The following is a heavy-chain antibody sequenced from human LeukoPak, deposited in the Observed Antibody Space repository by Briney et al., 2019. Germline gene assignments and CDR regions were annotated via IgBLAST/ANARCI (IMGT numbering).Heavy chain of an antibody. J-gene: IGHJ4*02. Sequence: PGGSLRLSRAASGFTFSSYSMNWVRQAPGKGLEWVSSISGGSGYIYYADSVKGRFTISRDNARNSLYLQMNSLRAEDTAVYYCVGGPIAAAGEDYWGQGILVTVSS. V-gene: IGHV3-21*01. CDR2: ISGGSGYI. CDR3: VGGPIAAAGEDY. CDR1: GFTFSSYS. D-gene: IGHD6-13*01.